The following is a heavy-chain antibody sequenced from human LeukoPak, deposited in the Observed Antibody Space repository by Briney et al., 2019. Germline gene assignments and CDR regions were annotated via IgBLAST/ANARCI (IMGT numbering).Heavy chain of an antibody. CDR3: ASRGEQWLASFDY. CDR1: GFTVSSNY. D-gene: IGHD6-19*01. J-gene: IGHJ4*02. Sequence: GGSLRLSCAVSGFTVSSNYMSWVRQAPGKGLEWVSVIYSGGSTYYADSVKGRFTISRDNSKNTLYLQMNSLRAEDTAVYYCASRGEQWLASFDYWGQGTLVTVSS. V-gene: IGHV3-53*01. CDR2: IYSGGST.